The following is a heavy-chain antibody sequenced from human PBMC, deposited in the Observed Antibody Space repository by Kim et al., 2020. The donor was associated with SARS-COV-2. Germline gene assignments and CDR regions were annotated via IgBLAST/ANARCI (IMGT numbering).Heavy chain of an antibody. V-gene: IGHV4-34*01. J-gene: IGHJ5*02. CDR3: ASGITMIVAA. CDR1: GGSFSGYY. D-gene: IGHD3-22*01. CDR2: INHSGST. Sequence: SETLSLTCAVYGGSFSGYYWSWIRQPPGKGLEWIGEINHSGSTNYNPSLKRRVTISVDTSKNQFSLKLTSVTAADTAVYYCASGITMIVAAWGQGTLVTVSS.